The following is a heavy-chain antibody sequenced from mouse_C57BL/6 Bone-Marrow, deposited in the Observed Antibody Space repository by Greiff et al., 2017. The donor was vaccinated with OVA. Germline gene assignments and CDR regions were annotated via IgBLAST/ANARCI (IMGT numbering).Heavy chain of an antibody. CDR3: ARSGPYYYGSRWADWYFDV. D-gene: IGHD1-1*01. CDR2: IDPNSGGT. V-gene: IGHV1-72*01. Sequence: QVQLKESGAELVRPGASVKLSCTASGFNIKDDYMHWVKQRPGRGLEWIGRIDPNSGGTKYNEKFKSKATLTVDKPSSPAYMQLSSLTSEDSAVYYCARSGPYYYGSRWADWYFDVWGTGTTVTVSS. CDR1: GFNIKDDY. J-gene: IGHJ1*03.